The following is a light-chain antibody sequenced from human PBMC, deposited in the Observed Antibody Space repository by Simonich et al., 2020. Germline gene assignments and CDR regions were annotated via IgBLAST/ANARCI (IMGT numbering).Light chain of an antibody. Sequence: QSALTQPASASGSPGQSITISCTGTSSDVGGYNLVSWYQQHPGKAPKLMSYEGSKRPSGVPDSFSGSKSGNTASLTIYGLQAEDEADYYCCSYAGSSTVVFGGGTKLTVL. V-gene: IGLV2-23*01. CDR1: SSDVGGYNL. CDR3: CSYAGSSTVV. CDR2: EGS. J-gene: IGLJ2*01.